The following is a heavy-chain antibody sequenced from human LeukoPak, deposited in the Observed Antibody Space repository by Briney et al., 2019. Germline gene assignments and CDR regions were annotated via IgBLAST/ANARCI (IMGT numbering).Heavy chain of an antibody. CDR1: GFTFSTYW. J-gene: IGHJ4*02. D-gene: IGHD3-10*01. V-gene: IGHV3-74*03. CDR2: IHKDGKNT. CDR3: AREASGSDNYYSDF. Sequence: GRSLRLSCAASGFTFSTYWMQWVRQAPGKGPVWVSRIHKDGKNTKYADSVEGRFTISRDNGKNTLYLQMNSLRAEDTAVYYCAREASGSDNYYSDFWGQGTLVTVSS.